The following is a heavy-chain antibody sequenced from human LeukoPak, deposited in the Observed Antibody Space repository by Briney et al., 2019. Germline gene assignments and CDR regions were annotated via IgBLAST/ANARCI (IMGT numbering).Heavy chain of an antibody. CDR2: IYYSGST. Sequence: SETLSLTCTVSGGSISSYYWSWIRQPPGKGLEWIAYIYYSGSTNYNPSLKSRVTISVDTSKNQFSLKLSSVTAADTAVYYCAGESVKIWGGGYYFDYWGQGTLVTVSS. CDR3: AGESVKIWGGGYYFDY. J-gene: IGHJ4*02. D-gene: IGHD3-16*01. V-gene: IGHV4-59*01. CDR1: GGSISSYY.